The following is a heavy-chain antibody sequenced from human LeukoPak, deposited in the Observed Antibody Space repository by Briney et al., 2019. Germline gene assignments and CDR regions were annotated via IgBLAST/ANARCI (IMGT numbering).Heavy chain of an antibody. CDR3: ARDEMATIGAFDY. D-gene: IGHD5-24*01. CDR2: INPSGGTT. CDR1: GYTFTSYY. J-gene: IGHJ4*02. Sequence: GASVKVSCKASGYTFTSYYLHWVRQAPGQGLEWMGIINPSGGTTHYAQKFQGRVTMTRDMSTSTVYMELSRLRSPDTAVYYCARDEMATIGAFDYWGQGNLVTVSS. V-gene: IGHV1-46*01.